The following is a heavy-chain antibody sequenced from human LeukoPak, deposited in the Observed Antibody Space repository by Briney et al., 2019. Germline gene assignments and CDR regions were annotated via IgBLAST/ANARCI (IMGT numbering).Heavy chain of an antibody. CDR2: IFTTGST. V-gene: IGHV4-4*07. D-gene: IGHD3-10*01. CDR1: GGSLSSYY. Sequence: SETLSLTCSVSGGSLSSYYWTWIRQPAGKGLEWIGRIFTTGSTNYNPSLMSRVTMSVDTSKNQFSPKMRSVTAADTAVYYCARGDGSTMIRGVSRYGWLDPWGQGTLVTVSS. J-gene: IGHJ5*02. CDR3: ARGDGSTMIRGVSRYGWLDP.